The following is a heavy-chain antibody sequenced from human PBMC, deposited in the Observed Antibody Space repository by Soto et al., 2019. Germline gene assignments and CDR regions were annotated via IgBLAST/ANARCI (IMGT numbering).Heavy chain of an antibody. V-gene: IGHV1-2*04. CDR2: INPNSGGT. J-gene: IGHJ5*02. D-gene: IGHD4-17*01. CDR3: ARAPGTGANWFDP. CDR1: GYTFTGYY. Sequence: QVQLVQSGAEVKKPGASVKVSCKASGYTFTGYYMHWVRQAPGQGLEWMGWINPNSGGTNYAQKFQGWVTITRDTSISTGYMELSRLTSDDTAVYYCARAPGTGANWFDPWGQGTLVTVSS.